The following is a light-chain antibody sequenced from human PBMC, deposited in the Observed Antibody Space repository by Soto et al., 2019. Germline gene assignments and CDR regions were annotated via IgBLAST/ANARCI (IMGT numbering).Light chain of an antibody. CDR3: QQYGNSPRT. J-gene: IGKJ2*01. V-gene: IGKV3-20*01. CDR1: QRVSSNY. CDR2: GAF. Sequence: ETVLMQSPGTLSLSPGERATVSCRASQRVSSNYLAWYQQKPGQAPRLLIYGAFTRATDIPDKFSGSGSGTDFTLTISRLEPEDSAVYYCQQYGNSPRTFGQGTKLEIK.